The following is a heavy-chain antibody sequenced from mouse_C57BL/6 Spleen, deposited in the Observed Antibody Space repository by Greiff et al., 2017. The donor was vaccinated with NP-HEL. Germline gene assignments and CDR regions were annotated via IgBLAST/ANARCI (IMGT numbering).Heavy chain of an antibody. CDR3: AKVLGRDAMDY. V-gene: IGHV5-17*01. Sequence: EVKVEESGGGLVKPGGSLKLSCAASGFTFSDYGMHWVRQAPEKGLEWVAYISSGSSTIYYADTVKGRFTISRDNAKNTLFLQMTSLRSEDTAMYYCAKVLGRDAMDYWGQGTSVTVSS. J-gene: IGHJ4*01. D-gene: IGHD4-1*01. CDR2: ISSGSSTI. CDR1: GFTFSDYG.